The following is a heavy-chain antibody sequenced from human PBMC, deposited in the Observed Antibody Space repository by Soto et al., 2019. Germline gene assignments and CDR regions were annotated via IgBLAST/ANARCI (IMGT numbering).Heavy chain of an antibody. CDR2: ISYDGSNK. Sequence: QVQLVESGGGVVQPGRSLRLSCAASGFTFSSYAMHWVRQAPGKGLEWVAVISYDGSNKYYADSVKGRFTISRDNSKNPLELQINSLRGEGTALYYCARDPSLVPKRAESFPHLGQGTLGTLCS. CDR3: ARDPSLVPKRAESFPH. CDR1: GFTFSSYA. V-gene: IGHV3-30-3*01. J-gene: IGHJ1*01. D-gene: IGHD3-10*02.